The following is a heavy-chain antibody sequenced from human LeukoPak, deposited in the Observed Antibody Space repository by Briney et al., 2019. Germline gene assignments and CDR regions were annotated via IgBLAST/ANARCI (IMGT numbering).Heavy chain of an antibody. CDR3: ARGGSYYHYYYGMDV. J-gene: IGHJ6*02. CDR1: GGSFSGYY. Sequence: PSETLSLTCAVYGGSFSGYYWSWIRQPPGKGLEWIGEINHSGSTNYNPSLKSRVTISVDTSKNQFSLKLSPVTAADTAVYYCARGGSYYHYYYGMDVWGQGTTVTVSS. V-gene: IGHV4-34*01. CDR2: INHSGST. D-gene: IGHD1-26*01.